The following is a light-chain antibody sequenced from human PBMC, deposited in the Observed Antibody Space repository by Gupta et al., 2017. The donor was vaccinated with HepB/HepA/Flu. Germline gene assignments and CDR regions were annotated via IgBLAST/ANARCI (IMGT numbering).Light chain of an antibody. V-gene: IGLV1-47*01. CDR3: ALCEDRGSVRVV. CDR2: TSN. J-gene: IGLJ2*01. CDR1: NSDSGKNH. Sequence: QSVVTQPPSASVLHGQTPSISLSASNSDSGKNHVSWYQQRPGTAPKLLINTSNERPSGVPDRFSASKSGTSASLTICGLQAEDEGDYYCALCEDRGSVRVVFGGGTRVTVL.